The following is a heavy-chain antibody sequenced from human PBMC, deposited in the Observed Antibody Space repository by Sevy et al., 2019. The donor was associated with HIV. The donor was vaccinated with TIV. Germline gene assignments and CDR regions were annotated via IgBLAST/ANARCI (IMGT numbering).Heavy chain of an antibody. CDR1: GASISDFY. D-gene: IGHD3-16*01. CDR3: ARGLGYNWFDP. CDR2: IHTNEKT. V-gene: IGHV4-4*07. Sequence: SETLSLTCTVSGASISDFYWGWIRQPAGRGLEWIGRIHTNEKTDYNPSLKSRVTMSVDTSRNQFSLRLTSMTAADSAVYYCARGLGYNWFDPWGQGTLVTVSS. J-gene: IGHJ5*02.